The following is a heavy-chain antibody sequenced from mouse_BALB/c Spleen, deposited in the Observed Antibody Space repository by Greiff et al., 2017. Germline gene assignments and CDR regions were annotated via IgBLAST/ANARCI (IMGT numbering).Heavy chain of an antibody. CDR2: ISNLAYSI. D-gene: IGHD2-14*01. CDR1: GFTFSDYG. J-gene: IGHJ3*01. Sequence: EVQLQESGGGLVQPGGSRKLSCAASGFTFSDYGMAWVRQAPGKGPEWVAFISNLAYSIYYADTVTGRFTISRENAKNTLYLEMSSLRSEDTAMYYCARDDRYDSWFAYWGQGTLVTVSA. V-gene: IGHV5-15*02. CDR3: ARDDRYDSWFAY.